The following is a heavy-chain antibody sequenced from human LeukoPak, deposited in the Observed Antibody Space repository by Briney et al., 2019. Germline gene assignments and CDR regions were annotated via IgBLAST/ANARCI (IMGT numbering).Heavy chain of an antibody. V-gene: IGHV4-34*01. Sequence: SETLSLTCTVSGGSISSYYWSWIRQPPGRGLEWIGEINHSGSTNYNPSLKSRVTISVDTSKNQFSLKLSSVTAADTAVYYCARVRRYYGSGSYNYWGQGTLVTVSS. CDR3: ARVRRYYGSGSYNY. D-gene: IGHD3-10*01. J-gene: IGHJ4*02. CDR2: INHSGST. CDR1: GGSISSYY.